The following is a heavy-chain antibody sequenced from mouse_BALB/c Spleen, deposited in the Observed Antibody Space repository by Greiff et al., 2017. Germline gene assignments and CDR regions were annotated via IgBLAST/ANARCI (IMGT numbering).Heavy chain of an antibody. D-gene: IGHD2-1*01. V-gene: IGHV5-4*02. CDR2: ISDGGSYT. J-gene: IGHJ1*01. CDR1: GFTFSDYY. Sequence: EVKLMESGGGLVKPGGSLKLSCAASGFTFSDYYMYWVRQTPEKRLEWVATISDGGSYTYYPDSVKGRFTISRDNAKNNLYLQMSSLKSEDTAMYYCARDNYRGYWYFDVWGAGTTVTVSS. CDR3: ARDNYRGYWYFDV.